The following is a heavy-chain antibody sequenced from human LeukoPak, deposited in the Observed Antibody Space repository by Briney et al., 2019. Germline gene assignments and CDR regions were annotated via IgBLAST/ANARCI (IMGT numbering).Heavy chain of an antibody. CDR2: IYHSGST. Sequence: SETLSLTCTVSGYSISSGYYWGWIRKPPGKGLEWLGSIYHSGSTYYNPSLKSRVTISVDTSKNQFSLKRSSVTAADTAVYYCARDPYCSSTSCPTFDYWGQGALVTVSS. J-gene: IGHJ4*02. CDR3: ARDPYCSSTSCPTFDY. CDR1: GYSISSGYY. D-gene: IGHD2-2*01. V-gene: IGHV4-38-2*02.